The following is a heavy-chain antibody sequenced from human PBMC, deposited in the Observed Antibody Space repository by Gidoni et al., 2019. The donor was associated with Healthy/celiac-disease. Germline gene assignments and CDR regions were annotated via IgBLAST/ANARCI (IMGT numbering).Heavy chain of an antibody. D-gene: IGHD1-26*01. J-gene: IGHJ3*02. CDR2: ISGSGGST. Sequence: EVQLLESGGGLVQPVGSLRLSCAASGFHFSSYAISWVRQSPGKGLEWVSGISGSGGSTYYADSVKGRFTISRDNSKNTLYLQMNSLRAEDTAVYYCAKDGSGSYYLGAFDIWGQGTMVTVSS. V-gene: IGHV3-23*01. CDR1: GFHFSSYA. CDR3: AKDGSGSYYLGAFDI.